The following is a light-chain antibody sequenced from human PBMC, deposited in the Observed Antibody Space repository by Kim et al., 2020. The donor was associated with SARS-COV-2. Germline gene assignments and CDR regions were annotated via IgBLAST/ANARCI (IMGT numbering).Light chain of an antibody. Sequence: VGDRVSIACRTSQSISNYLNWYQQKPGRAPQLLIYAASSLQSGVPSRFSGSGSETDFTLTITSLQPEDFATYYCQQSYISPPLTFGGGTKVDIK. J-gene: IGKJ4*01. V-gene: IGKV1-39*01. CDR3: QQSYISPPLT. CDR2: AAS. CDR1: QSISNY.